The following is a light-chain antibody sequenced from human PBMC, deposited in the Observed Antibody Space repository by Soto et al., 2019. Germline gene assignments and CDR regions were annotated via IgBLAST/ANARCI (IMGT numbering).Light chain of an antibody. Sequence: EIVLTQSPGTLSLSPGERATLSSRASQSLSSSYVAWHQHRPGQTPRLLIFGTSSRATGIPDRFSGSGSGTDFTLTISRLEPEDFAVYYCQQYGSSPYSFGQGTKLE. CDR2: GTS. CDR1: QSLSSSY. V-gene: IGKV3-20*01. J-gene: IGKJ2*03. CDR3: QQYGSSPYS.